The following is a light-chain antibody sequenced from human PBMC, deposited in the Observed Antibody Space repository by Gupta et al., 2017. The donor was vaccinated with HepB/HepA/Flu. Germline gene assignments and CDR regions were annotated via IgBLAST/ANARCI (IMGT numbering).Light chain of an antibody. J-gene: IGKJ2*01. V-gene: IGKV2-30*01. CDR3: LQGKHCPYT. Sequence: ASISCRSSQSLVSTDGNTYLSWLQQRPGQSPRRLIYEVSSRDSGVPDRFSGSGSGTDFTLRISRVEAEDVGVYYCLQGKHCPYTFGQGTKLEIK. CDR1: QSLVSTDGNTY. CDR2: EVS.